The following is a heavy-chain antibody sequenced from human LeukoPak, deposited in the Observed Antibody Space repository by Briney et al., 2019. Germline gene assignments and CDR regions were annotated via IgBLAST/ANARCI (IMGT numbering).Heavy chain of an antibody. D-gene: IGHD3-10*01. CDR2: ISSSSSYI. J-gene: IGHJ6*02. CDR3: ARDRAYCYGMDV. Sequence: PGGSLRLSCAASGFTFSSYSMNWVRQAPGKGLEWVSSISSSSSYIYYADSVKGRFTISRDNAKNSLYLQMNSLRAEDTAVYYCARDRAYCYGMDVWGQGTTVTVSS. CDR1: GFTFSSYS. V-gene: IGHV3-21*01.